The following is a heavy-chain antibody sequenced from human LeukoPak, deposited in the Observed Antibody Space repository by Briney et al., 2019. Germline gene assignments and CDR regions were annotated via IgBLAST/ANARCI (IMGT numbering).Heavy chain of an antibody. CDR2: ISGSGGST. V-gene: IGHV3-23*01. CDR3: AKAVSSKDYFDY. D-gene: IGHD6-6*01. CDR1: GFTFSSYA. J-gene: IGHJ4*02. Sequence: AGGSLRLSCAASGFTFSSYAMSWVRQAPGKGLEWVSAISGSGGSTYYADSVKGRFTISRDNSKNTLYLQMNSRRAEDTAVYYCAKAVSSKDYFDYWGQGTLVTVSS.